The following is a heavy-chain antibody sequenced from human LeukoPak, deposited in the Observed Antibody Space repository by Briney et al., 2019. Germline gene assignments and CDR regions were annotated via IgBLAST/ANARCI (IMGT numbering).Heavy chain of an antibody. D-gene: IGHD3-10*01. CDR1: GGTFSSYA. J-gene: IGHJ5*02. CDR2: IIPILGIA. CDR3: ARDGHYYDSGSYYNWFDP. Sequence: SVKVSCKASGGTFSSYAISWVRQAPGQGLEWMGRIIPILGIANYAQKFQGRVTITADKSTSTAYMELSSLRSEDTAVYYCARDGHYYDSGSYYNWFDPWGQGTLVTVSS. V-gene: IGHV1-69*04.